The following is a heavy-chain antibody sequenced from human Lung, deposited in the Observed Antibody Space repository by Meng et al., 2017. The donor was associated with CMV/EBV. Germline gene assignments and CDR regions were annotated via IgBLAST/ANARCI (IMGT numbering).Heavy chain of an antibody. CDR1: GSTFSSYW. CDR2: IKKDGSEK. Sequence: SXAASGSTFSSYWMSWLRQAPGKGLEWVANIKKDGSEKYYVNSVKGRFTISRDNAKNSLYLQMNSLRAEDTAVYYCARGMRVGAITYYYYGMDVWXQGTXVTVAS. CDR3: ARGMRVGAITYYYYGMDV. J-gene: IGHJ6*02. D-gene: IGHD1-26*01. V-gene: IGHV3-7*01.